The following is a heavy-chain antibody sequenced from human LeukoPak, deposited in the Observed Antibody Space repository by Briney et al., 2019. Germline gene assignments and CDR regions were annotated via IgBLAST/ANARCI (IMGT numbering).Heavy chain of an antibody. D-gene: IGHD2-2*01. CDR1: GYTFTGYH. Sequence: ASVKVSCKASGYTFTGYHMHWMRQAPGQGLEWMGRINPNSGDTNYAQKFQGRVTMTRDTSITTAYMELSGLRSDDTAMYYCARDYCSSTSCLFDYWGQGTLVTVSS. CDR2: INPNSGDT. CDR3: ARDYCSSTSCLFDY. V-gene: IGHV1-2*06. J-gene: IGHJ4*02.